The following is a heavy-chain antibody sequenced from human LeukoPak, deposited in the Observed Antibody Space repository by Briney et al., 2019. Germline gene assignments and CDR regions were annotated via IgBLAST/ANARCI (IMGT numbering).Heavy chain of an antibody. CDR2: ISSKGDST. V-gene: IGHV3-64*01. D-gene: IGHD3-16*02. CDR3: AKTYVWGSFRSPFFDS. Sequence: GGSLRLSCAASGFTFNIYSMHWVRQAPGKGLEYVSGISSKGDSTYHANSVKGRFTISRDNSKNTLYLQMGSLRAEDMAVYYCAKTYVWGSFRSPFFDSWGQGTLVTVSS. J-gene: IGHJ4*02. CDR1: GFTFNIYS.